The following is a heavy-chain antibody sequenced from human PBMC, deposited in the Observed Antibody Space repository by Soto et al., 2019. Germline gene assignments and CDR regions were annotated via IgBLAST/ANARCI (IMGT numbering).Heavy chain of an antibody. V-gene: IGHV3-21*01. CDR3: AKVSPHSTTPPPGH. CDR1: GFSFSIHS. D-gene: IGHD2-2*01. Sequence: GGSLRLSCAASGFSFSIHSMTWVRQAPGKGLEWVSSISSSNTYIYYAESVKGRFTISRDNAKNSLYLQMNSLRAEDTAVYYCAKVSPHSTTPPPGHWGQGTLVTVSS. CDR2: ISSSNTYI. J-gene: IGHJ4*02.